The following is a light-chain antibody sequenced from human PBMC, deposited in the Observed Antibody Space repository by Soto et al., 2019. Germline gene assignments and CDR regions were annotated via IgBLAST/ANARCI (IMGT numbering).Light chain of an antibody. CDR2: DVS. CDR1: SSDVGGYNY. CDR3: CSYAGRHTFWV. J-gene: IGLJ3*02. Sequence: QSALTQPRSVSGSPGQSVTISCTGTSSDVGGYNYVSWYQQHPGKVPKVMIYDVSRRPSGVPDRFSGSKSGNTASLTISGLQAEDEADYYCCSYAGRHTFWVFGGGTKVTVL. V-gene: IGLV2-11*01.